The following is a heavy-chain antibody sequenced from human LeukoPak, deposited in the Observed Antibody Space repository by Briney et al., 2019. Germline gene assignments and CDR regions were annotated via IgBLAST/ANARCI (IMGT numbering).Heavy chain of an antibody. Sequence: PSETLSLTCAVYGESFSGYYWSWIRQPPGKGLEWIGEINHSGSTNYNPSLKSRVTISVDTSKNQFSLKLSSVTAADTAVYYCARIPRYYGSGTSSWGQGTLVTVSS. J-gene: IGHJ4*02. CDR3: ARIPRYYGSGTSS. V-gene: IGHV4-34*01. CDR1: GESFSGYY. D-gene: IGHD3-10*01. CDR2: INHSGST.